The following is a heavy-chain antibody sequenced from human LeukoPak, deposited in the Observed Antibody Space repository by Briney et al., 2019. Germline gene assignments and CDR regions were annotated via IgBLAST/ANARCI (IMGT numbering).Heavy chain of an antibody. CDR1: GYTFTTYG. CDR2: ISVYNGNT. Sequence: ASVKVSCKASGYTFTTYGINWVRQAPGQVLEWMGWISVYNGNTNYAENLQDRVTMTTDTSTSTAYMELRSLRSDDTAVYYCARDMGGYYNYYYYGMDVWGQGTTVTVSS. J-gene: IGHJ6*02. D-gene: IGHD3-3*01. V-gene: IGHV1-18*01. CDR3: ARDMGGYYNYYYYGMDV.